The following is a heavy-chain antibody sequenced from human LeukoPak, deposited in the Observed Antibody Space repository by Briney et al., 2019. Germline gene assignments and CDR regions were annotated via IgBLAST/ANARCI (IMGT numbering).Heavy chain of an antibody. D-gene: IGHD5-12*01. CDR3: ARDSGYEPINYYYYYGMDV. J-gene: IGHJ6*02. Sequence: PGGYLRLSCAASGFTFSDYYMSWIRQAPGKGLEWVSYISSSGSTRYYADSVKGRFTISRDNARNSLYLQMNSLRAEDTAVYYCARDSGYEPINYYYYYGMDVWGQGTTVTVSS. V-gene: IGHV3-11*01. CDR2: ISSSGSTR. CDR1: GFTFSDYY.